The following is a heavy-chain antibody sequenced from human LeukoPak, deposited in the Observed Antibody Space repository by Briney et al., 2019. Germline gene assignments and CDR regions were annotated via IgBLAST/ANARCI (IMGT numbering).Heavy chain of an antibody. V-gene: IGHV4-39*02. D-gene: IGHD4-17*01. J-gene: IGHJ4*02. CDR1: GGSISGSTDY. CDR2: IYYSGNT. CDR3: ASLDYGDYYFDY. Sequence: SETLSLTCTVSGGSISGSTDYWGWIRQPPGKGLEWIGSIYYSGNTYYNPSLKSRVTISVDTSKNHFSLNLNSVTAADTAVYYCASLDYGDYYFDYWGQGTLVTVSS.